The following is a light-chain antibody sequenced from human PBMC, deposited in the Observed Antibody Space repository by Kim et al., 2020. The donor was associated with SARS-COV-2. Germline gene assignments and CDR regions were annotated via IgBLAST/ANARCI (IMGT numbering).Light chain of an antibody. CDR2: KAS. J-gene: IGKJ2*01. Sequence: SASVGDSVTITCRASKSISSWLAWYQQKPGKAPKALIYKASTLETGVPSRFSASGSATEFSLTINSLQPDDFATYYCQQYNSYPYTFGQGTKLEI. CDR3: QQYNSYPYT. CDR1: KSISSW. V-gene: IGKV1-5*03.